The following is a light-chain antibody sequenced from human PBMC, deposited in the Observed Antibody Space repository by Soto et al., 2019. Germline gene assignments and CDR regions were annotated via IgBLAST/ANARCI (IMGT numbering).Light chain of an antibody. CDR2: DAS. V-gene: IGKV3-11*01. Sequence: EIVLTQSPATLSLSPGERATLSCRASQSVGSYLAWYQQKPGQAPRLLIYDASNRATGIPARFSGSGSGTDFTLTISSLEPEDFAVYFWQQRSNWLTFGGGTKVEIK. CDR3: QQRSNWLT. CDR1: QSVGSY. J-gene: IGKJ4*01.